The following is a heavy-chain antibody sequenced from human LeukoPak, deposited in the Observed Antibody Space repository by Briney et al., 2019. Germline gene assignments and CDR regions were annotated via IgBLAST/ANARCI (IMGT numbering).Heavy chain of an antibody. CDR2: IYYSGST. CDR3: ARALSIAALLDY. V-gene: IGHV4-61*01. Sequence: SETLSLTCTVSGGSISSGSYYWSWIRQPPGKGLEWIGYIYYSGSTNYNPSLKSRVTISVDTSKNQFSLKLSSVTAADTAVYYCARALSIAALLDYWGQGTLVTVSS. J-gene: IGHJ4*02. CDR1: GGSISSGSYY. D-gene: IGHD6-6*01.